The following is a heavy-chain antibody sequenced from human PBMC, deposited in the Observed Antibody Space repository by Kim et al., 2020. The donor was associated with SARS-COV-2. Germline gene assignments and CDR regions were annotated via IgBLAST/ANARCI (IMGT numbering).Heavy chain of an antibody. V-gene: IGHV4-34*01. CDR1: GGSFSGYY. CDR2: INHSGST. J-gene: IGHJ5*02. CDR3: ARTAPPAGITIFGVVIKPTPRDNWFDP. D-gene: IGHD3-3*01. Sequence: SETLSLTCAVYGGSFSGYYWSWIRQPPGKGLEWIGEINHSGSTNYNPSLKSRVTISVDTSKNQFSLKLSSVTAADTAVYYCARTAPPAGITIFGVVIKPTPRDNWFDPWGQGTLVTVSS.